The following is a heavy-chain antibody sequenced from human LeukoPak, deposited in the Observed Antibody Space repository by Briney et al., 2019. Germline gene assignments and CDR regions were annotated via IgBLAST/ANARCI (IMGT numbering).Heavy chain of an antibody. J-gene: IGHJ4*02. CDR1: GASVSSGSYY. V-gene: IGHV4-61*01. CDR3: ARGYYLPKTAEVGTTALFDY. Sequence: SETLSLTCTVSGASVSSGSYYWSWIRQPPGKGLEWIGCTYYTGNSNYNPSLKSRVTISLDTSKNQFSLKLSSVTAADTAVYYCARGYYLPKTAEVGTTALFDYWGQGTLVTVSS. D-gene: IGHD1-1*01. CDR2: TYYTGNS.